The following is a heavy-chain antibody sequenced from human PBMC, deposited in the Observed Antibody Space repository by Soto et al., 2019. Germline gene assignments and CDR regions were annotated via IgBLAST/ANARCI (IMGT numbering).Heavy chain of an antibody. CDR3: ARDPDYYDSSGYLGYYYYGMDV. Sequence: EVQLVESGGGLVKPGGSLRLSCAASGFTFSSYSMNWVRQAPGKGLXXXXSXXSSSSYIYYADSVKGRFTISRDNAKNSLYLQMNSXRAEDTAVYYCARDPDYYDSSGYLGYYYYGMDVWGQGTTVTVSS. CDR2: XXSSSSYI. V-gene: IGHV3-21*01. CDR1: GFTFSSYS. J-gene: IGHJ6*02. D-gene: IGHD3-22*01.